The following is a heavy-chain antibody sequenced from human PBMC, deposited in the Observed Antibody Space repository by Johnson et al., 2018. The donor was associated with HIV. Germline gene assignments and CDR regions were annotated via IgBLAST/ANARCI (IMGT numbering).Heavy chain of an antibody. CDR3: ARSLSSSWYEGAFDI. J-gene: IGHJ3*02. CDR2: IGTAGDT. D-gene: IGHD6-13*01. CDR1: GFTFDDHD. V-gene: IGHV3-13*01. Sequence: MLLVESGGGVVRPGGSLRLSCAASGFTFDDHDMSWVRQAPGKGLEWLSAIGTAGDTYYPGSVKGRFTISRENAKNSLYLQMNSLRAGDTAVYYCARSLSSSWYEGAFDIWGQGTMVTVSS.